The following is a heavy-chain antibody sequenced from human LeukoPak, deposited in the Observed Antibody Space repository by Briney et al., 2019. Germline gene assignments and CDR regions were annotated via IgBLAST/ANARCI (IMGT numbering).Heavy chain of an antibody. Sequence: GGSLRLSCAASGFTFSSYGMNWVRQAPGKGPEWVSAISGSGGSTYYADSVKGRFTISRDNSKNTLNLQMNSLRAEDTAVYYCAKDPTHYRVWDYYETIGLSYWGQGTLVTVSS. D-gene: IGHD3-22*01. J-gene: IGHJ4*02. CDR2: ISGSGGST. CDR1: GFTFSSYG. CDR3: AKDPTHYRVWDYYETIGLSY. V-gene: IGHV3-23*01.